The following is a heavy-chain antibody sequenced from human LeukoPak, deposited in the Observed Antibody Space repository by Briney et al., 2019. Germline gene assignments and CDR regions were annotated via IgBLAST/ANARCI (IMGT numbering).Heavy chain of an antibody. Sequence: GGSLRLSCAASVFPFSSYDMHWVRQATGKGLEWVSAIGTAGDTYYPGSVKGRFTISRENAKNSLYLQMNSLRAGDTAVYYCARAHRYSYGLDAFDIWGQGTMVTVSS. J-gene: IGHJ3*02. V-gene: IGHV3-13*01. CDR3: ARAHRYSYGLDAFDI. CDR1: VFPFSSYD. CDR2: IGTAGDT. D-gene: IGHD5-18*01.